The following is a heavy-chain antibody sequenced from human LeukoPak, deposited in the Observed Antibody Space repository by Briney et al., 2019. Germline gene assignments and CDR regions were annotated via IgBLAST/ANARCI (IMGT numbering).Heavy chain of an antibody. V-gene: IGHV4-59*01. Sequence: SETLSLTYTVSGGSISTYYWGWIRQPPGKGLEYIGYMYHSGSANYHPSLKSRVTISLDMSKNQFSLKLSSVTAADTAMYYCARGDGAYNYGYYFDYWGQGTLVTVSS. CDR3: ARGDGAYNYGYYFDY. CDR1: GGSISTYY. D-gene: IGHD5-18*01. CDR2: MYHSGSA. J-gene: IGHJ4*02.